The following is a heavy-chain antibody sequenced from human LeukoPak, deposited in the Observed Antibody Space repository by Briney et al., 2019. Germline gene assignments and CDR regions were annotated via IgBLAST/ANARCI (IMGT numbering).Heavy chain of an antibody. V-gene: IGHV1-2*02. CDR3: ARGPWELPLPNFDY. D-gene: IGHD1-26*01. Sequence: ASVKVSCKASGYTFTGYYMHWVRQAPGQGLEWTGWINPNSGGTNYAQKFQGRVTMTRDTSISTAYMELSRLRSDDTAVYYCARGPWELPLPNFDYWGQGTLVTVSS. J-gene: IGHJ4*02. CDR1: GYTFTGYY. CDR2: INPNSGGT.